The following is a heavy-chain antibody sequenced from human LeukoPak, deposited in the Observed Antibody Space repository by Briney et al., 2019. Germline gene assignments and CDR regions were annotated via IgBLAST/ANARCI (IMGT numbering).Heavy chain of an antibody. Sequence: SETLSLTCTVSGASISSGSYYWSWIRQPAGKGLEWIGRIYTRGSTNYNPSLKSRVTISVDTSKNQFSLKLTSVTAADTAVYYCARETSQKGAHYMDVWGKGTTVTISS. D-gene: IGHD3-16*01. V-gene: IGHV4-61*02. CDR1: GASISSGSYY. CDR2: IYTRGST. J-gene: IGHJ6*03. CDR3: ARETSQKGAHYMDV.